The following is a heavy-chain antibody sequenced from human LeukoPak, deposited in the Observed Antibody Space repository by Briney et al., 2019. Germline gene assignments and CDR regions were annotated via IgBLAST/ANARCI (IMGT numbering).Heavy chain of an antibody. J-gene: IGHJ3*02. CDR3: ATARGSSSWYNAFDI. CDR2: FDPEDGET. V-gene: IGHV1-24*01. Sequence: ASVKVSCKVSGYTLTELSMHWVRQAPGKGLEWMGGFDPEDGETIYAQKFQGRVTMTEDTSTDTAYMELSSLRSEDTAVYYCATARGSSSWYNAFDIWGQGTMVTVSS. CDR1: GYTLTELS. D-gene: IGHD6-13*01.